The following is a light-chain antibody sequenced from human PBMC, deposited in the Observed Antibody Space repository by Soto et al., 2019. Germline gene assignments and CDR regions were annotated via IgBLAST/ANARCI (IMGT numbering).Light chain of an antibody. V-gene: IGKV3-15*01. J-gene: IGKJ1*01. CDR2: GAS. Sequence: ELVLTQSPSTLSLSRGERSTLSCSASQSVSSSYLAWYQHRPGQAPRLLIYGASTRATGIPARFSGSGSGTEFTLTISSLQSEDFAVYYCQQYNNWPLGTFGQGTKVDIK. CDR1: QSVSSSY. CDR3: QQYNNWPLGT.